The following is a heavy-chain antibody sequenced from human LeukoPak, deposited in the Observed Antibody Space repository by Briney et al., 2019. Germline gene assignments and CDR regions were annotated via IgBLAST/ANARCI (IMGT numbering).Heavy chain of an antibody. Sequence: GGSLRLSCAASGFTFSSYWMHWVRQAPGKGLVWVSRINSDGSSTSYADSAKGRFTISRDNAKNTLYLQMNSLRAEDTAVYYCASRPRYYGSGSARRDYWGQGTLVTVSS. CDR1: GFTFSSYW. D-gene: IGHD3-10*01. V-gene: IGHV3-74*01. CDR3: ASRPRYYGSGSARRDY. J-gene: IGHJ4*02. CDR2: INSDGSST.